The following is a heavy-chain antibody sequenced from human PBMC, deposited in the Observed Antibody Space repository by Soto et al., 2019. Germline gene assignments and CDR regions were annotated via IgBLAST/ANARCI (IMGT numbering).Heavy chain of an antibody. CDR1: GFTFSSYA. Sequence: QVQLVESGGGVVQPGRSLRLSCAASGFTFSSYAMHWVRQAPGKGLEWVAVISYDGSNKYYADSVKGRFTISRDNSKNTLYLQMNSLRADDTAVYYCARGVVAATYYYYGMDVWGQGTTVTVSS. CDR3: ARGVVAATYYYYGMDV. CDR2: ISYDGSNK. D-gene: IGHD2-15*01. J-gene: IGHJ6*02. V-gene: IGHV3-30-3*01.